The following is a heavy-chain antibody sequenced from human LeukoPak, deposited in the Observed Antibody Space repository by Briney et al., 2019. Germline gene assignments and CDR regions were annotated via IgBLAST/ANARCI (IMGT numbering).Heavy chain of an antibody. V-gene: IGHV3-48*01. Sequence: GGSLRLSCAASGFTFSSYAMNWVRQAPGKGLEWVSYISSSSSTIYYADSVKGRFTISRDNAKNSLYLQMNSLRAEDTAVYYCARDSEYQLLDYWGQGTLVTVSS. CDR1: GFTFSSYA. CDR2: ISSSSSTI. D-gene: IGHD2-2*01. CDR3: ARDSEYQLLDY. J-gene: IGHJ4*02.